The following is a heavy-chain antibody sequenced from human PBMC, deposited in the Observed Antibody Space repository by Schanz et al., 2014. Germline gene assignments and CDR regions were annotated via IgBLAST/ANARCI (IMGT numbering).Heavy chain of an antibody. V-gene: IGHV3-21*01. D-gene: IGHD3-16*01. J-gene: IGHJ4*02. Sequence: EVQLVESGGGLVKPGDSLRLSCAASGFTFSSYTMKWVRQAPGKGLEWVSSISSTSTYLNYADSVKGRFTISRDSARNSLYLQMSSLRAEDTAVYYCARGTPFRCDYWGQGTLVTVSS. CDR3: ARGTPFRCDY. CDR1: GFTFSSYT. CDR2: ISSTSTYL.